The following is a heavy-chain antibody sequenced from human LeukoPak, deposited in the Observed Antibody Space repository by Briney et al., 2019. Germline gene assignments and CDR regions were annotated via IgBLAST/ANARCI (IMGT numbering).Heavy chain of an antibody. V-gene: IGHV3-72*01. J-gene: IGHJ4*02. CDR3: ATRRVGWYFDD. D-gene: IGHD3-10*01. Sequence: PGGSLRLSCAASGFTFSDHYMDWVRQAPGKGLEWVARTRNKAKSYTMEYAASVKGRFTISRDNAKNSLYLQMNSLRAEDTALYYCATRRVGWYFDDWGQGTLVTVSS. CDR1: GFTFSDHY. CDR2: TRNKAKSYTM.